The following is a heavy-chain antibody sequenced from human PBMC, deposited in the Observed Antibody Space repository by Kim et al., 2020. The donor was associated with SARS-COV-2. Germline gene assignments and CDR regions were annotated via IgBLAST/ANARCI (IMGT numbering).Heavy chain of an antibody. CDR3: AREGYYDSSGYYHHDAFDI. CDR2: IYYSGST. D-gene: IGHD3-22*01. V-gene: IGHV4-59*01. Sequence: SETLSLTCTVSGGSISSYYWSWIRQPPGKGLEWIGYIYYSGSTNYNPSLKSRVTISVDTSKNQFSLKLISVTAADTAVYYCAREGYYDSSGYYHHDAFDIWDQGTMVTVSS. J-gene: IGHJ3*02. CDR1: GGSISSYY.